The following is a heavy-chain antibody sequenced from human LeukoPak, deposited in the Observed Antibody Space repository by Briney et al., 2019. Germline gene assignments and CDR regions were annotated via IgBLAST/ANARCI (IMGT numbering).Heavy chain of an antibody. CDR2: IIPIFGRA. CDR1: GATFSSYA. J-gene: IGHJ6*03. Sequence: SVKVSCKASGATFSSYAISWVRQAPGQGREWMGRIIPIFGRANYAQKFQGRVTITTDESTSTAYMELSSLRSEDTAVYYCATEPIFGVVTVYYYYYMDVWGKGTTVTVSS. D-gene: IGHD3-3*01. CDR3: ATEPIFGVVTVYYYYYMDV. V-gene: IGHV1-69*05.